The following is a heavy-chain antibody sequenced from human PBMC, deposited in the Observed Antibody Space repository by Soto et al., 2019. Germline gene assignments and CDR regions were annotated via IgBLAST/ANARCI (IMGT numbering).Heavy chain of an antibody. CDR1: GGSINSGDYH. V-gene: IGHV4-61*08. CDR2: IYYSGST. CDR3: ARSGYKRTFDY. D-gene: IGHD1-20*01. J-gene: IGHJ4*02. Sequence: SETLSLTCTVSGGSINSGDYHWSWIRQPPGKGLEWIGYIYYSGSTNYNPSLKSRVTISVDTSKNQFSLKLSSVTAADTAVYYCARSGYKRTFDYWGQGTLVTVSS.